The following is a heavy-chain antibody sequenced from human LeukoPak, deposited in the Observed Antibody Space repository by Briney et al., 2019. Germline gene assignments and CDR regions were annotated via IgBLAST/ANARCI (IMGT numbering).Heavy chain of an antibody. CDR1: GYTFSSYA. CDR3: ARDGSGSYYNPTFDY. J-gene: IGHJ4*02. D-gene: IGHD3-10*01. Sequence: GGSLRLSCAASGYTFSSYALHWVRQAPGKGLEWVAVISYDGSNKYYADSVKGRFTISRDNSKNTLYLQMNSLRAEDTAVYYCARDGSGSYYNPTFDYWGQGTLVTVSS. CDR2: ISYDGSNK. V-gene: IGHV3-30*04.